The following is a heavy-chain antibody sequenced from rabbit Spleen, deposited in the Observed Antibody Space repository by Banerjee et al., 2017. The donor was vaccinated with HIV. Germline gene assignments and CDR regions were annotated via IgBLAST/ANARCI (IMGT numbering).Heavy chain of an antibody. CDR3: ARDLTDVIGWNFGW. D-gene: IGHD2-1*01. CDR2: IESGSSGFT. V-gene: IGHV1S45*01. J-gene: IGHJ4*01. CDR1: GFSFSFNHY. Sequence: QEQLVESGGGLVQPEGSLTLTCTASGFSFSFNHYMCWVRQAPGKGLEWIACIESGSSGFTYVATWAKGRFTFSKTSSTTVTLQVTSLTAADTATYFCARDLTDVIGWNFGWWGQGTLVTVS.